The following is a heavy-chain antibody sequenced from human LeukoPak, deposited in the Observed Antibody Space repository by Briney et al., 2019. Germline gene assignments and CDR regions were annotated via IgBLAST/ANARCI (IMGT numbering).Heavy chain of an antibody. Sequence: SETLALTCAVYGGPFSGYYWSWIRQPPGKGLEWIGEINHSGSTNYNPSLKSRVTISVDTSKNQFSLKRSSVTAADTAVYYCARLDVFRRYYFDYWGQGTLVTVSS. CDR3: ARLDVFRRYYFDY. J-gene: IGHJ4*02. D-gene: IGHD3/OR15-3a*01. CDR1: GGPFSGYY. CDR2: INHSGST. V-gene: IGHV4-34*01.